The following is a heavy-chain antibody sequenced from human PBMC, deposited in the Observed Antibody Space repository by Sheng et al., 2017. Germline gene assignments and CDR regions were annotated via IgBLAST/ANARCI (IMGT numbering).Heavy chain of an antibody. Sequence: QVQLVESGGGVVQPGRSLRLSCAASGFTFSSYGMHWVRQAPGKGLEWVAVIWYDGSNKYYADSVKGRFTISRDNSKNTLYLQMNSLRAEDTAVYYCARERPRITMSRRGRDAFDIWGQGTMVTVSS. D-gene: IGHD3-22*01. V-gene: IGHV3-33*01. CDR2: IWYDGSNK. CDR3: ARERPRITMSRRGRDAFDI. J-gene: IGHJ3*02. CDR1: GFTFSSYG.